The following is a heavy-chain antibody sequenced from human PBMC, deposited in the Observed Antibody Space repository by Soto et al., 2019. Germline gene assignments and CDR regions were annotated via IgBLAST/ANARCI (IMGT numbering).Heavy chain of an antibody. J-gene: IGHJ6*03. D-gene: IGHD6-13*01. Sequence: GGSLRLSCAASGFTFSSYAMSWVRQAPGKGLEWVSAISGSGGSTYYADSVKGRFTISRDNSKNTLYLQMNSLRAEDTAVYYCAKVQRVAAAGTSSVGYYMDVWGKGTTVTVSS. CDR2: ISGSGGST. CDR3: AKVQRVAAAGTSSVGYYMDV. V-gene: IGHV3-23*01. CDR1: GFTFSSYA.